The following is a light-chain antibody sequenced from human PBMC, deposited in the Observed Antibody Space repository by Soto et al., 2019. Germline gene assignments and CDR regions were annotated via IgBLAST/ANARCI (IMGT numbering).Light chain of an antibody. CDR3: CSFAGSNNFDV. CDR1: GSDVGGYDY. V-gene: IGLV2-8*01. CDR2: GVS. J-gene: IGLJ1*01. Sequence: QSALTQPPSASGSLGQSVTISCTGTGSDVGGYDYVSWYQQHPGKAPQLMIYGVSKRPSGVPDRFSGSKSGNTASLTVSGLQAEDEADYYCCSFAGSNNFDVFGTGTKVTVL.